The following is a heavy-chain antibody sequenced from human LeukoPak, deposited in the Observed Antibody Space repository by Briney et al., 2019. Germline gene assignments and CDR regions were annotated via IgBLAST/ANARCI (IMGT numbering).Heavy chain of an antibody. Sequence: PSQTLSLTCTVSGGSFSSGSYYWSWIRQPAGKGLEWIGRIYTSGSTNYNPSLKSRVTMSVDTSKNQFSLKVRSVTAADTAVYYRAREGSATARPFVSNDYWGQGTLVTVSS. D-gene: IGHD6-6*01. J-gene: IGHJ4*02. V-gene: IGHV4-61*02. CDR1: GGSFSSGSYY. CDR3: AREGSATARPFVSNDY. CDR2: IYTSGST.